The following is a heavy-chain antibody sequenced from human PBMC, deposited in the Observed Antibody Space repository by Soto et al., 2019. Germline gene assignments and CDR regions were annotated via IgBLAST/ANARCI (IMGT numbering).Heavy chain of an antibody. D-gene: IGHD3-16*01. J-gene: IGHJ4*02. CDR1: GFPFSAYN. CDR2: ITVGSSHI. V-gene: IGHV3-21*01. Sequence: EVQLVESGGGLVKPGGSLRLSCTGSGFPFSAYNINWVRQAPGKGLEWVSSITVGSSHIYQPNSMKGRFTISRDDAKNSVYLQIDSLRDEDTALYYCSRSPEVGVRGAYWGQGNLVTGSS. CDR3: SRSPEVGVRGAY.